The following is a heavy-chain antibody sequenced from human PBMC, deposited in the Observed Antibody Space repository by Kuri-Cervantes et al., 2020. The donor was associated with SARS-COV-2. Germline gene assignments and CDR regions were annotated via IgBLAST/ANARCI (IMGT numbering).Heavy chain of an antibody. CDR2: ISAYNGNT. CDR3: ARDGVVVVPAAIGVGALPFGPALXYYYYMDV. D-gene: IGHD2-2*01. V-gene: IGHV1-18*01. J-gene: IGHJ6*03. Sequence: ASVKVSCKASGYTFTSYGISWVRQAPGQGLEWMGWISAYNGNTNYAQKLQGRVTMTTDTSTSTAYMELRSLRSDDTAVYYCARDGVVVVPAAIGVGALPFGPALXYYYYMDVWGKGTTVTVSS. CDR1: GYTFTSYG.